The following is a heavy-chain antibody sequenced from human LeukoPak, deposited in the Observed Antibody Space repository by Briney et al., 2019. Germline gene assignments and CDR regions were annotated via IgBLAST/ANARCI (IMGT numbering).Heavy chain of an antibody. CDR1: GGFIGSYY. CDR2: IFYSGNT. D-gene: IGHD6-13*01. Sequence: SETLSLTCTISGGFIGSYYWSWLRQPPGKRLEWIGYIFYSGNTNYNPSLKSRVTISVDTSKNQFSLKLSSVTAADTAVYYCASSSSWYLYWGQGTLVTVSS. J-gene: IGHJ4*02. CDR3: ASSSSWYLY. V-gene: IGHV4-59*12.